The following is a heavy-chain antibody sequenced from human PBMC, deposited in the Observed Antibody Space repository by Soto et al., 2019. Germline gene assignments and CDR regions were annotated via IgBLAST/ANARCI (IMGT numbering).Heavy chain of an antibody. CDR3: ARAVRSGSYPYYYYGMDV. Sequence: EVQVVESGGGLVQPGGSLRLSCAASGFTFSNYWMQWVRQAPGKGLVWVSRINSDGSSTSYADSVKGRFTISRDNAKNTLDLQINSLSAEDTAVYYCARAVRSGSYPYYYYGMDVWGQGTTVTVSS. J-gene: IGHJ6*02. V-gene: IGHV3-74*01. CDR2: INSDGSST. CDR1: GFTFSNYW. D-gene: IGHD3-10*01.